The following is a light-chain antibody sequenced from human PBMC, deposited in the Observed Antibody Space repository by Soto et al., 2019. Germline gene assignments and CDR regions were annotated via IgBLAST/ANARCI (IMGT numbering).Light chain of an antibody. J-gene: IGKJ1*01. CDR3: QQYNNWPRT. Sequence: EIVMTQSPATLSVSPGERATLSCRASQSVSSNLAWYQQKPGQAPSLLIYGASTRATGIPARFSGGGSGTEFTLTVSSLQSEDFAVYYCQQYNNWPRTFGQGTKVDIK. V-gene: IGKV3-15*01. CDR1: QSVSSN. CDR2: GAS.